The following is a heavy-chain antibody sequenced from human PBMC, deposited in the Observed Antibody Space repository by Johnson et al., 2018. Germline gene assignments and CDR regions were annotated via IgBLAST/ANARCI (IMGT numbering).Heavy chain of an antibody. D-gene: IGHD1-14*01. CDR2: ISYDGSNK. V-gene: IGHV3-30-3*01. J-gene: IGHJ6*03. CDR3: ERGYRTVSYYYYYMDV. CDR1: GFPFSSYA. Sequence: QVQLVESGGGVVQPGRSLRLSCAASGFPFSSYAMHWVRQAPGKGLEWVAVISYDGSNKYYEDSVTGRFTTSRDNSKNTLYLQMYSLRVEDTAVYYCERGYRTVSYYYYYMDVWGKGTTVTVSS.